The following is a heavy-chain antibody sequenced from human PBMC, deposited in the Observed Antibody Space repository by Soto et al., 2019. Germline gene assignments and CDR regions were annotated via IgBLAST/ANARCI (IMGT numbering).Heavy chain of an antibody. CDR1: GYTFTSYD. J-gene: IGHJ6*02. V-gene: IGHV1-8*01. CDR2: MNPNSGNT. Sequence: ASVKVSCKASGYTFTSYDINWVRQATGQGLEWMGWMNPNSGNTGYAQKFQGRVTMTRNTSISTGYIELSSLRSEDTAVYYGARAVRLVVAARYYYYFYCMDVWGQGTTVTVSS. D-gene: IGHD2-15*01. CDR3: ARAVRLVVAARYYYYFYCMDV.